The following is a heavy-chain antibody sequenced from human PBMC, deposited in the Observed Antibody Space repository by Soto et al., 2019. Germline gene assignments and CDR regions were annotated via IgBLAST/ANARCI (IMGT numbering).Heavy chain of an antibody. J-gene: IGHJ4*02. CDR1: GFTVSNNY. CDR3: AAYSHKGY. Sequence: EEQLVESGGDLVQPGGSLRLSCAASGFTVSNNYMSWVRQAPGKGLEWVSLIYSGGSTYYADSVKGRFTIFRDSSKNTLYLQMNSLRAEDTAMYYCAAYSHKGYWGQGTLVTVSS. D-gene: IGHD3-16*01. CDR2: IYSGGST. V-gene: IGHV3-66*01.